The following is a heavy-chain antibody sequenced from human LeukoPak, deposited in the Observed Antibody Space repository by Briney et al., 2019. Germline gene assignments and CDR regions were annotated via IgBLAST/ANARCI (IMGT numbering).Heavy chain of an antibody. J-gene: IGHJ3*02. CDR3: ARSSRVEMATIDAFDI. Sequence: PSETLSLTCTVSGGSISSYYWSWIRQPPGKGLEWIGYIYYSGSTNYNPSLKSRVTISVDTSKNQFSLKLSSVTAADTAVYYCARSSRVEMATIDAFDIWGQGTMVTVSS. V-gene: IGHV4-59*08. CDR2: IYYSGST. D-gene: IGHD5-24*01. CDR1: GGSISSYY.